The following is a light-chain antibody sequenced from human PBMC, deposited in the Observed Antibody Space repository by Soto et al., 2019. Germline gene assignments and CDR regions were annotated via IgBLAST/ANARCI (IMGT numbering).Light chain of an antibody. CDR1: QSVHSN. Sequence: EIVITQSPATLSLSPGETATLSCRASQSVHSNLAWFQQHSGQAPRLLIYGASSRATGIPVRFSGSGSGTEFTLTISSLQPEDFATYYCQQYDSYPWTFGQGTKVDIK. J-gene: IGKJ1*01. CDR2: GAS. V-gene: IGKV3-15*01. CDR3: QQYDSYPWT.